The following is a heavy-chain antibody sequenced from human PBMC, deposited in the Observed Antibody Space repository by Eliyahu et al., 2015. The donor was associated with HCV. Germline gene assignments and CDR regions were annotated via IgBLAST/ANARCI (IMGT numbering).Heavy chain of an antibody. CDR2: IRYDGSNK. V-gene: IGHV3-30*02. Sequence: QVQLVESGGGVVQPGGSLXLSCAASGFXFRXYGMPWVRQAPGKGLGWVXFIRYDGSNKNYADSVKGRFTIXRDNSKNTVYLQVNSLRGEDTAVYYCAKDLAVAEYSFDDWGQGTLVTVSS. CDR3: AKDLAVAEYSFDD. J-gene: IGHJ4*02. CDR1: GFXFRXYG. D-gene: IGHD6-19*01.